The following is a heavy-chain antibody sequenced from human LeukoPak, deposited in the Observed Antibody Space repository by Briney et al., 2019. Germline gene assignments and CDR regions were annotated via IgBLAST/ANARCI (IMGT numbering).Heavy chain of an antibody. CDR3: ARDWYSSSWYSRRDAFDI. CDR1: GFPFSGYG. V-gene: IGHV3-21*01. Sequence: GGSLRLSCEASGFPFSGYGMNWVRQAPGKGLEWVSSISSSSSYIYYADSVKGRFTISRDNAKNSLYLQMNSLRAEDTAVYYCARDWYSSSWYSRRDAFDIWGQGTMVTVSS. CDR2: ISSSSSYI. D-gene: IGHD6-13*01. J-gene: IGHJ3*02.